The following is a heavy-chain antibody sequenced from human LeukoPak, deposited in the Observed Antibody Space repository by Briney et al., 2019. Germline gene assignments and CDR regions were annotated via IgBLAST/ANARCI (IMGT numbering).Heavy chain of an antibody. CDR1: VFTFINSA. D-gene: IGHD6-19*01. J-gene: IGHJ4*01. CDR2: LSGSGITT. Sequence: GGSLRLSCAASVFTFINSAMSWVRQAPGKGLEWVSTLSGSGITTYYADSVKGRFTISRDNSKNTLYLQMNSLRAEDTAVYYCAKGIYSSGWSYFDYWGHGTLVTVSS. CDR3: AKGIYSSGWSYFDY. V-gene: IGHV3-23*01.